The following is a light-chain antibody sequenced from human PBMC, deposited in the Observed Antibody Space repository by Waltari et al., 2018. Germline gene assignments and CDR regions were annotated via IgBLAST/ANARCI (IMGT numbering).Light chain of an antibody. CDR3: LQHNNYPFT. CDR1: QGISSY. V-gene: IGKV1-17*01. Sequence: IQMTQSPSSLSASVGDTVPITCRASQGISSYLNWFQQKPGKAPKLLIYAATTLQSGVPSRFSGSGSGTEFTLTISSLQPEDFAAYYCLQHNNYPFTFGPGTKLDIK. J-gene: IGKJ3*01. CDR2: AAT.